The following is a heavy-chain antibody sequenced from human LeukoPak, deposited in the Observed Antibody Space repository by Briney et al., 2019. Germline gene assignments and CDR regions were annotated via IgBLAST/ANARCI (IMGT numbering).Heavy chain of an antibody. D-gene: IGHD3-10*01. J-gene: IGHJ4*02. Sequence: GESLKISCKASGYTFTAYWIGWVRQMPGKGLEWMGIIYSGDSDTKYSPSFQGQVAISVDESITTAYLQWRSLKASDAAMYYCARLPRGPKSDFDYWGQGTLVTVSS. CDR3: ARLPRGPKSDFDY. CDR1: GYTFTAYW. V-gene: IGHV5-51*01. CDR2: IYSGDSDT.